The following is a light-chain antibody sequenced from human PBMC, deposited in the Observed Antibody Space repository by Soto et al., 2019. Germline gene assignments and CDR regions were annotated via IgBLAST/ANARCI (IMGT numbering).Light chain of an antibody. CDR3: QNYNSALPIT. CDR2: AAS. CDR1: QGTYND. V-gene: IGKV1-27*01. Sequence: IQVTQSLSSLSASLGDRVTITCRVRQGTYNDFAWYQQKPGTVPKLLIFAASTLESEVPSRFSGSGSGTDFTLTISSLQPEDVATYFCQNYNSALPITFGRGTRLDIK. J-gene: IGKJ5*01.